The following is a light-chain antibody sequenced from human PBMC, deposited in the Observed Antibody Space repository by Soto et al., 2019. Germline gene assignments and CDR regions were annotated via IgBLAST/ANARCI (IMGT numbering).Light chain of an antibody. CDR1: SSNIGGNS. J-gene: IGLJ2*01. CDR2: DDN. CDR3: GAWDSGLSVVV. V-gene: IGLV1-51*01. Sequence: QSVMTQPPSVSAAPGQKVTISCSGSSSNIGGNSVSWYQQLPGTAPKLLIYDDNKRPSGIPDRFSGSKSGTSATLGITGFQTGDEADYYCGAWDSGLSVVVFGGGTQLTVL.